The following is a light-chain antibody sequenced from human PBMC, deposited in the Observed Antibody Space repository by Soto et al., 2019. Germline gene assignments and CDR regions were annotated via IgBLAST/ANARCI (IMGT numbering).Light chain of an antibody. J-gene: IGKJ1*01. CDR1: QSVSSS. V-gene: IGKV3-11*01. CDR3: QQRCNWPLT. Sequence: EIVLTQSPATLSLSPGERATLSCRASQSVSSSFAWYQQKPGQAPRLLIHDASTRATGIPARFSGSGPGTDFTLTISSLEPEDCAVYYCQQRCNWPLTFGQGTKVDIK. CDR2: DAS.